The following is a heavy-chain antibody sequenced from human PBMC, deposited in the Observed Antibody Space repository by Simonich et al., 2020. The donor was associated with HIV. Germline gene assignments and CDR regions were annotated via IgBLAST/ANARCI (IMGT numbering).Heavy chain of an antibody. Sequence: QVQLQQWGAGLLKPSETLSLTCGVYGGSFSGYYWSWIRQPPGKGLEWIGDIDDSGSPNYSPYLKSRVTISLDTSKNQFSLKLSSVTAADTAVYYCARHSGYADAFDIWGQGTMITVSS. CDR3: ARHSGYADAFDI. V-gene: IGHV4-34*02. CDR1: GGSFSGYY. J-gene: IGHJ3*02. D-gene: IGHD5-12*01. CDR2: IDDSGSP.